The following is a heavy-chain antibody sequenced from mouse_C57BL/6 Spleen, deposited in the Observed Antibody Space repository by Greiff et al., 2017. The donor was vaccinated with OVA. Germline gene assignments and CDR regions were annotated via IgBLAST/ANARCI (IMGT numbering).Heavy chain of an antibody. Sequence: EVQVVESGGGLVKPGGSLKLSCAASGFTFSSYAMSWVRQTPEKRLEWVATISDGGSYTYYPDNVKGRFTISRDNAKNNLYLQMSHLKSEDTAMYYCARGGDYGNPYFDVWGTGTTVTVSS. CDR3: ARGGDYGNPYFDV. CDR2: ISDGGSYT. V-gene: IGHV5-4*01. D-gene: IGHD2-1*01. CDR1: GFTFSSYA. J-gene: IGHJ1*03.